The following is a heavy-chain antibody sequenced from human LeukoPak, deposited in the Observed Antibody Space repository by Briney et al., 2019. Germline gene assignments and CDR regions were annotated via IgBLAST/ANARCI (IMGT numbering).Heavy chain of an antibody. Sequence: ASVKVSCKASGGTYSKYAINWVRQAPGQGLEWMGWINPNSGGTNYAQKFQGRVTMTRDTSISTAYMELSRLRSDDTAVYYCARGKNYDFWSGYPYFDYWGQGTLVTVSS. CDR3: ARGKNYDFWSGYPYFDY. J-gene: IGHJ4*02. D-gene: IGHD3-3*01. CDR1: GGTYSKYA. CDR2: INPNSGGT. V-gene: IGHV1-2*02.